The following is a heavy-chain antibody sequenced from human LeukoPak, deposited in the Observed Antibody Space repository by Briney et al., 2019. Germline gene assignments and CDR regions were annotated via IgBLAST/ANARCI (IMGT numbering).Heavy chain of an antibody. J-gene: IGHJ3*02. D-gene: IGHD4/OR15-4a*01. CDR1: GGTFSSYA. CDR2: IIPIFGTA. Sequence: ASVKVSRKASGGTFSSYAISWVRQAPGQGLEWMGGIIPIFGTANYAQKLQGRVTITADKSTSTAYMELSSLRSEDTAVYYCARGLTLYAFDIWGQGTMVTVSS. CDR3: ARGLTLYAFDI. V-gene: IGHV1-69*06.